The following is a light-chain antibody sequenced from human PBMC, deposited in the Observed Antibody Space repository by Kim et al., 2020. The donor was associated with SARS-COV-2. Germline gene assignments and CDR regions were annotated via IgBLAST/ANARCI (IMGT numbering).Light chain of an antibody. CDR1: KLGDKY. CDR3: QAWKV. V-gene: IGLV3-1*01. Sequence: SYELTQPPSVSVSPGQTASITCSGDKLGDKYACWYQQKPGQSPVLVIYQDSKRPSGIPERFSGSNSGNTATLTISGTQAMDEADYYCQAWKVFGGGT. J-gene: IGLJ2*01. CDR2: QDS.